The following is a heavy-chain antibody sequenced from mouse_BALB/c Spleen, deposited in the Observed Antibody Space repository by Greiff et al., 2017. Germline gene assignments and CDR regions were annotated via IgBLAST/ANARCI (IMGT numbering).Heavy chain of an antibody. Sequence: EVKLVESGPGLVKPSQSLSLTCTVTGYSITSDYAWNWIRQFPGNKLEWMGYISYSGSTSYNPSLKSRISITRDTSKNQFFLQLNSVTTEDTATYYCARGGSSRYYYAMDYWGQGTSVTVSS. CDR2: ISYSGST. D-gene: IGHD1-1*01. J-gene: IGHJ4*01. V-gene: IGHV3-2*02. CDR3: ARGGSSRYYYAMDY. CDR1: GYSITSDYA.